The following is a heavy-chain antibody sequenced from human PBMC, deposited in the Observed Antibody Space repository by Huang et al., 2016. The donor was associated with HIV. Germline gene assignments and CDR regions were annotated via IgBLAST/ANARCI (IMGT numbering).Heavy chain of an antibody. Sequence: QVQLVQSGAEVKTPGSSVKVFCKASGGTFSSYVIRWVRQAPGQGLEWMGGITPIFDKTNYAQKCQGRVTIIADESTRTAYMEMSSLRPEDTATYYCATGPRGSGSFNWGQGTLVIVSS. D-gene: IGHD1-26*01. J-gene: IGHJ4*02. CDR3: ATGPRGSGSFN. V-gene: IGHV1-69*01. CDR2: ITPIFDKT. CDR1: GGTFSSYV.